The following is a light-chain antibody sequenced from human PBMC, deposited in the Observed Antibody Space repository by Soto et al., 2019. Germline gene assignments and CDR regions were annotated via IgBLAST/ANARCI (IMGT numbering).Light chain of an antibody. V-gene: IGKV3-11*01. CDR1: QSIRNF. Sequence: ETVLTQSPATLSLSPGERATLACRASQSIRNFLAWYQQKPGQAPRLLIYETSNRATGIPARFSGRESGSDFTITISSLETEDCAVYYCRQRSSWLTFGGGTKVEI. CDR3: RQRSSWLT. J-gene: IGKJ4*01. CDR2: ETS.